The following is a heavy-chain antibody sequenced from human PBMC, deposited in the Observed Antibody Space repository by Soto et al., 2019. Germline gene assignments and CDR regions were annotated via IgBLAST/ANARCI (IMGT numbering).Heavy chain of an antibody. V-gene: IGHV4-34*01. J-gene: IGHJ3*02. CDR2: INHSGST. CDR3: AREGCSGGSCEKDDAFDI. Sequence: SETLSLTCAVYGGSFSGYYWSWIRQPPGKGLEWIGEINHSGSTNYNPSLKSRVTISVDTSKNQFSLKLSSVTAADTAVYYCAREGCSGGSCEKDDAFDIWGQGTMVTVS. D-gene: IGHD2-15*01. CDR1: GGSFSGYY.